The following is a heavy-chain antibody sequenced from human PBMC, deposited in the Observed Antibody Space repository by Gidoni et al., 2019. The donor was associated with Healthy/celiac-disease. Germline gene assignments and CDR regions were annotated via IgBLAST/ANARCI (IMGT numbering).Heavy chain of an antibody. Sequence: EVQLLASGGGLVKPGGSLRLSCAASGCTFSNAWMSWVRQAPGKGLEWVCRIKSKTDGGTTDYAAPVKGRFTISRDDSKNTLYLQMNSLKTEDTAVYYCTTSPIFPWLRPWQKAFDIWGQGTMVTVSS. CDR2: IKSKTDGGTT. CDR3: TTSPIFPWLRPWQKAFDI. J-gene: IGHJ3*02. V-gene: IGHV3-15*01. D-gene: IGHD5-12*01. CDR1: GCTFSNAW.